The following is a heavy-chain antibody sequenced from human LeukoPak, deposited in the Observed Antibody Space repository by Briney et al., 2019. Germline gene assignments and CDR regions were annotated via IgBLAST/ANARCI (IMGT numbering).Heavy chain of an antibody. D-gene: IGHD5-24*01. V-gene: IGHV3-23*01. CDR2: ISGSDGST. J-gene: IGHJ4*02. CDR1: GFTFSSYA. CDR3: AGGSRRDGYDY. Sequence: GGSLRLSCAASGFTFSSYAMTWVRQAPDKGLEWVSAISGSDGSTYYADSVKGRFTISRHNSKNTLYLQMNSLRPEDTAVYYCAGGSRRDGYDYWGQGTLVTVSS.